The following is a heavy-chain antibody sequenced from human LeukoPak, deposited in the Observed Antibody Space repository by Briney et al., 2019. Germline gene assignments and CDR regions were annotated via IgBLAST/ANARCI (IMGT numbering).Heavy chain of an antibody. D-gene: IGHD4-17*01. CDR3: ARAGYGYYFDY. V-gene: IGHV3-48*01. CDR2: ISSSSSTI. Sequence: GGSLRLSCVASGFTFSSYSMNWVRQAPGKGLEWVSYISSSSSTIYYADSVKGRFTISRDNAKNSLYLQMNSLRAEDTAVYYCARAGYGYYFDYWGQGTLVTVSS. CDR1: GFTFSSYS. J-gene: IGHJ4*02.